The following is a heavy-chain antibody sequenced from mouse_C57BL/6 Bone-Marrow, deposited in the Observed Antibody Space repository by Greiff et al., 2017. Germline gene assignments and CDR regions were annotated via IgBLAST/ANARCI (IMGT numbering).Heavy chain of an antibody. CDR1: GYTFTSYW. CDR2: IDPSDSYT. J-gene: IGHJ1*03. Sequence: VQLQQPGAELVMPGASVKLSCKASGYTFTSYWMHWVKQRPGQGLEWIGGIDPSDSYTNYNQKFKGKSTLTVDKYSSTAYMQLSSLTSEDSAVXYCARMGYYSGSRFYWYFDVWGTGTQVTVSS. D-gene: IGHD1-1*01. CDR3: ARMGYYSGSRFYWYFDV. V-gene: IGHV1-69*01.